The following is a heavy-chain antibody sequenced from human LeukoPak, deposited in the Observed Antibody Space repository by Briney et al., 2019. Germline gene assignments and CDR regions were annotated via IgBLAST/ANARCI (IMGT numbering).Heavy chain of an antibody. Sequence: GGSLRFSCAASGFTVSSNYMSWVRQAPGKGLEWVSVIYSGGSTYYADSVKGRFTISRDNSKNTLYLQMNSLRAEDTAVYYCASEVTTGPVDYWGQGTLVTVSS. CDR2: IYSGGST. V-gene: IGHV3-66*01. CDR1: GFTVSSNY. J-gene: IGHJ4*02. CDR3: ASEVTTGPVDY. D-gene: IGHD4-17*01.